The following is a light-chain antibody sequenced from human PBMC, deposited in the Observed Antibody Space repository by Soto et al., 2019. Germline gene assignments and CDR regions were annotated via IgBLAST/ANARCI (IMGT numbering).Light chain of an antibody. V-gene: IGLV2-14*01. CDR3: SSYTSSNSYV. J-gene: IGLJ1*01. CDR2: DVS. CDR1: SSDVGAYNS. Sequence: QSVLTQPASVSGSPGQSTAISCTGTSSDVGAYNSVSWYQQYPGKAPKLMIHDVSNRPSGVSDRFSGSKSGNTASLTISGLQAEDEADYYCSSYTSSNSYVFGSGTKV.